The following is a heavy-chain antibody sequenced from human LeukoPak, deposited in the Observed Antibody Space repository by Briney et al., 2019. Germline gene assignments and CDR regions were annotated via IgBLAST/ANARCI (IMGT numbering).Heavy chain of an antibody. CDR3: ARGKRATRVFDY. Sequence: GGSLRLSCAASGFTFSSYAMSWVRQAPGKGLEWVSSISSSTTYIYYADSVKGRFTISRDNAKNSLNLQMNSLRAEDTAVYYCARGKRATRVFDYWGQGTLVTVSS. D-gene: IGHD6-13*01. V-gene: IGHV3-21*01. CDR2: ISSSTTYI. CDR1: GFTFSSYA. J-gene: IGHJ4*02.